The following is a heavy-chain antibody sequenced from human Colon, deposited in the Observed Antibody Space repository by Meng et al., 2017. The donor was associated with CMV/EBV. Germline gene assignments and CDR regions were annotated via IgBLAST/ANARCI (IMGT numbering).Heavy chain of an antibody. J-gene: IGHJ4*02. CDR1: GFTFTDYS. Sequence: VQVVESAGCLGKPGASLRLSCAASGFTFTDYSMTWVRQAPGKGLEWVSSISSSSSYIYYADSLRGRFTISRDNAKKSVYLQMNSLGADDTAVYYCVRAPTIGAYYFDYWGQGILVTVSS. CDR2: ISSSSSYI. CDR3: VRAPTIGAYYFDY. D-gene: IGHD3-3*01. V-gene: IGHV3-21*01.